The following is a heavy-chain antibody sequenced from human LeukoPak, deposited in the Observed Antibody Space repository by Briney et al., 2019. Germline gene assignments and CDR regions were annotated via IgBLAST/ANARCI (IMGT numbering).Heavy chain of an antibody. CDR2: IYPGDSDT. V-gene: IGHV5-51*01. Sequence: GESLKISCKGSGYSFTSYWIGWVRQMPGKGLEWMGIIYPGDSDTRYSPSFQGQVTISADKSISTAYLQWSSLKASDTAMYYCARHKRGAGYYDILTGYASNAFDIWGQGTMVTVSS. D-gene: IGHD3-9*01. J-gene: IGHJ3*02. CDR1: GYSFTSYW. CDR3: ARHKRGAGYYDILTGYASNAFDI.